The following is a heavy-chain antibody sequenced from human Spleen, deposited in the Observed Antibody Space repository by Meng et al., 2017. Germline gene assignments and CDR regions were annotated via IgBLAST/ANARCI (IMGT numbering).Heavy chain of an antibody. J-gene: IGHJ4*02. CDR1: GVPTTSYY. CDR2: IYAGGSI. D-gene: IGHD6-19*01. CDR3: ASGFVAGYPDY. Sequence: SEILSSTCTVPGVPTTSYYWNWIRQPAGKGLEWIGRIYAGGSISNNPYLKSRVTMSLDTSKNQFSVKLSSVTAADTAVYYCASGFVAGYPDYWGQGTLVTVSS. V-gene: IGHV4-4*07.